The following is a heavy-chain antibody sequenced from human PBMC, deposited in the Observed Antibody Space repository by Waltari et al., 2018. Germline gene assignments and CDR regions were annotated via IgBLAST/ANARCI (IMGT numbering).Heavy chain of an antibody. V-gene: IGHV2-5*01. CDR3: AHITEGRRYFDWLSSNFDY. D-gene: IGHD3-9*01. CDR2: IYWNDDK. J-gene: IGHJ4*02. CDR1: GFSLSTSGVG. Sequence: QITLKESGPTLVKPTQTLTLTCTFSGFSLSTSGVGVGWIRQPPGKALEWLALIYWNDDKRYSPALKSRLTITKDTSKNQVVLTMTNMDPVDTATYYCAHITEGRRYFDWLSSNFDYWGQGTLVTVSS.